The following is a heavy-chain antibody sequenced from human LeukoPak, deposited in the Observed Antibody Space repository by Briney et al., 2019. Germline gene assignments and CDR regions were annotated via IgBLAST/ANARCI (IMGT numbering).Heavy chain of an antibody. J-gene: IGHJ4*02. Sequence: ASVKVSCKASGCTFTGYYMHWVRQAPGQGLEWMGIINPSGGSTSYAQKFQGRVTMTRDMSTSTVYMELSSLRSEDTAVYYCARVSRKGIAVAGTDFDYWGQGTLVTVSS. CDR1: GCTFTGYY. CDR2: INPSGGST. V-gene: IGHV1-46*01. D-gene: IGHD6-19*01. CDR3: ARVSRKGIAVAGTDFDY.